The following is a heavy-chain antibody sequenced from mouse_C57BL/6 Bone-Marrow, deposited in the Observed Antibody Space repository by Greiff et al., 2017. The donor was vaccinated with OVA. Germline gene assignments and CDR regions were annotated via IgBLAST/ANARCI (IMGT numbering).Heavy chain of an antibody. CDR2: INPSTGGT. J-gene: IGHJ2*01. Sequence: VQLQQSGPELVKPGASVKISCKASGYSFTGYYMHWVKQSSEKSLEWIGEINPSTGGTSYNQKFKGKATLTVDKSSSTAYMQLKSLTSEDSAVYYCASYYGNSYYFDYWGQGTTRTVSS. CDR1: GYSFTGYY. D-gene: IGHD2-1*01. CDR3: ASYYGNSYYFDY. V-gene: IGHV1-43*01.